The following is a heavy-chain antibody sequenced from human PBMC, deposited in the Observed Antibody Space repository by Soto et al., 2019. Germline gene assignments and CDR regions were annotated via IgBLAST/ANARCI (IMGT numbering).Heavy chain of an antibody. CDR1: GFTFSSYW. CDR2: IKQDGSEK. CDR3: ARVQCSGGSCYPGDAFDI. Sequence: GSLRLSCAASGFTFSSYWMSWVRQAPGKGLEWVANIKQDGSEKYYVDSVKGRFTISRDNAKNSLYLQMNSLRAEDTAVYYCARVQCSGGSCYPGDAFDIWGQGTMVTVSS. V-gene: IGHV3-7*01. J-gene: IGHJ3*02. D-gene: IGHD2-15*01.